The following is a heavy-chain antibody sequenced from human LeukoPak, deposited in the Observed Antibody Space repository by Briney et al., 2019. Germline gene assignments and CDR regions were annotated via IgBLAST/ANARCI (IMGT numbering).Heavy chain of an antibody. J-gene: IGHJ6*03. CDR3: ARERGCSSTSCRVYYYYYYMDV. D-gene: IGHD2-2*01. V-gene: IGHV4-30-4*07. CDR2: IFYSGVT. CDR1: GGSISSGGYS. Sequence: IPSETLSLTCAVSGGSISSGGYSWSWIRQPPGKGLEWIGYIFYSGVTYNNPSLKSRVTISVDTSKNQFSLKLSSVTAADTAVYYCARERGCSSTSCRVYYYYYYMDVWGKGTTVTISS.